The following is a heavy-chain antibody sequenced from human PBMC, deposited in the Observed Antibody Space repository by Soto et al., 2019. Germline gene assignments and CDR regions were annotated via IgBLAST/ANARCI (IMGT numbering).Heavy chain of an antibody. Sequence: SETLSLTCAVPGYSISSGHYWGWIRQPPGQGLEWIGSIYHSGSTSYNPSLKSRVTTSVDTSKNQFSLKLNSVTAADTAVYYCARYSTSSNWFDPWGQGTLVTVS. J-gene: IGHJ5*02. CDR2: IYHSGST. D-gene: IGHD6-13*01. CDR3: ARYSTSSNWFDP. V-gene: IGHV4-38-2*01. CDR1: GYSISSGHY.